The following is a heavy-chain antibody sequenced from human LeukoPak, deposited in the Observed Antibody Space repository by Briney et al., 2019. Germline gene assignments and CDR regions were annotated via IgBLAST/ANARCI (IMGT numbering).Heavy chain of an antibody. CDR2: NYPADSDI. CDR1: GYSITNYW. V-gene: IGHV5-51*01. Sequence: GESLKISCKGSGYSITNYWIAWVRQMPGKGLEWMGINYPADSDIRYSPSFQGQVTISADKSISTAYLQWSSLKASDTAMYYCARQEYCSGGSCYTWFDPWGQGTLVTVSS. J-gene: IGHJ5*02. D-gene: IGHD2-15*01. CDR3: ARQEYCSGGSCYTWFDP.